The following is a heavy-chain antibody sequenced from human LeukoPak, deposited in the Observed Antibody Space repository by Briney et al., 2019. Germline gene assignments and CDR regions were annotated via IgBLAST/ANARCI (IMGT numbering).Heavy chain of an antibody. CDR1: GSTFSSYE. CDR2: ISSSDRTT. V-gene: IGHV3-48*03. D-gene: IGHD1-26*01. J-gene: IGHJ4*02. Sequence: PGGSLRLSCAASGSTFSSYEMNWVRQAPGKGLEWVSYISSSDRTTFYADSVKGRFTISRDNTKNSLYLQMNSLRAEDTAVYYCARGGHWGQGTLVTVSS. CDR3: ARGGH.